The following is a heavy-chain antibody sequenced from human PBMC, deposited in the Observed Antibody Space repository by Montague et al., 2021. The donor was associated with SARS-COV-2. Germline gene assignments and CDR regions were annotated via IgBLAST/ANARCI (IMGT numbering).Heavy chain of an antibody. CDR2: MHFTGKT. Sequence: SETLSLTCSVSGDSITDHYWTWIRQPAGKGLEWIGRMHFTGKTNFSPFFSSRLTMSADTSKNQFSLKLTSVTAADTAIYYCARDRFDFGGGGRGAIDFWGQGTLVTVSS. J-gene: IGHJ4*02. V-gene: IGHV4-4*07. CDR1: GDSITDHY. CDR3: ARDRFDFGGGGRGAIDF. D-gene: IGHD4/OR15-4a*01.